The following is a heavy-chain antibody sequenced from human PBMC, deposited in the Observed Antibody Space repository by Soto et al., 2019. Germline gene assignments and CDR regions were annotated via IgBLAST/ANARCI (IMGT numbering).Heavy chain of an antibody. CDR3: ARGGGSTKVDY. CDR1: GGSITSSGYY. D-gene: IGHD2-2*01. J-gene: IGHJ4*01. V-gene: IGHV4-31*03. CDR2: TSNSGST. Sequence: QVQLQESGPGLVKPSQTLSLTCTVSGGSITSSGYYWSWIRQHPGEGLEWIGFTSNSGSTSYNPSLKSRVTISVDKSSNQFSLNLKSVTASDTAVYYCARGGGSTKVDYWGHGTLVTVSP.